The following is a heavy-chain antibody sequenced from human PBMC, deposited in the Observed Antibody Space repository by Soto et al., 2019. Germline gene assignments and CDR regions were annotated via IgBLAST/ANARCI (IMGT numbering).Heavy chain of an antibody. CDR1: GFTFSSYS. V-gene: IGHV3-21*06. CDR2: ISSSSSYI. D-gene: IGHD2-21*01. CDR3: ARDPYCGCDCYQE. Sequence: EVQLVESGGGLVKPGGSLRLSCAASGFTFSSYSMNWVRQAPGKGLEWVSSISSSSSYIYYADSVKGRFTISRDNAKNSLYLQMNSLRDEYTAVYYCARDPYCGCDCYQEWGRGPLVTVSS. J-gene: IGHJ4*02.